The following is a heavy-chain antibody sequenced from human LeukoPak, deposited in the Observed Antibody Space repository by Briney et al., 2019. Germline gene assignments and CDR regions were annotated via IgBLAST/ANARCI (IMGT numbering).Heavy chain of an antibody. D-gene: IGHD3-10*01. V-gene: IGHV4-34*01. Sequence: SETLSLTCAVYGGSFSGYYWSWIRQPPGKGLEWIGEINHSGSTTYHPSFKSRVTISSDPSKNQVSLKLASVSAADTAMYYCGRLRHTRVRVIIAPSYTDTSGPIGRWGPGTLVSVSS. CDR1: GGSFSGYY. CDR3: GRLRHTRVRVIIAPSYTDTSGPIGR. CDR2: INHSGST. J-gene: IGHJ4*02.